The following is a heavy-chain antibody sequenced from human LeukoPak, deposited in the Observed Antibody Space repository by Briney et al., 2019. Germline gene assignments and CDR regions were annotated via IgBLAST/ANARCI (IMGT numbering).Heavy chain of an antibody. CDR3: ARANTSEYYYYMDV. D-gene: IGHD2-8*01. Sequence: GGSLRLSCAASGFTFSSYWMSWVRQAPGKGLEWVANIKQDGSEKYYVDSVKGRFTISRDNAKNSLYLQMNSLRAEDTAVYYCARANTSEYYYYMDVWGKGTTVTVSS. V-gene: IGHV3-7*01. CDR1: GFTFSSYW. CDR2: IKQDGSEK. J-gene: IGHJ6*03.